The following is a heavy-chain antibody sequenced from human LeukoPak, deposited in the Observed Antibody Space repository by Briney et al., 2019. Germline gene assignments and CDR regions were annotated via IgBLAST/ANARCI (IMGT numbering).Heavy chain of an antibody. J-gene: IGHJ6*03. CDR2: INHSGST. CDR3: ARGVVRGAYYYYYYMDV. Sequence: SETLSLTCAVYGGSFSGYYWSWIRQPPGKGPEWIGEINHSGSTNYNPSLKSRVTISVDTSKNQFSLKLSSVTAADTAVYYCARGVVRGAYYYYYYMDVWGKGTTVTVSS. V-gene: IGHV4-34*01. D-gene: IGHD3-10*01. CDR1: GGSFSGYY.